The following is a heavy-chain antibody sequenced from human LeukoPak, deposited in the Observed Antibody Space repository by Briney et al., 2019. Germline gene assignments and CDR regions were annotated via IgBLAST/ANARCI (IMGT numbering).Heavy chain of an antibody. Sequence: GGSLRLSCAASGFTFSTYSMNWVRQAPGKGLEWVSSVSSSSSYIYYADSVKGRFTISRDNAKNSLYLQMNSLRAEDTAVYYCAGDEIEVDAFNIWGQGTMVTVSS. CDR3: AGDEIEVDAFNI. J-gene: IGHJ3*02. V-gene: IGHV3-21*01. CDR2: VSSSSSYI. CDR1: GFTFSTYS.